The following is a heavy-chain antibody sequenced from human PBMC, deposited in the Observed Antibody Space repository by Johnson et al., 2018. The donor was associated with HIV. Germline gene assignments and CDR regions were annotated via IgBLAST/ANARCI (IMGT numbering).Heavy chain of an antibody. CDR2: ISYDGSNK. V-gene: IGHV3-30-3*01. CDR1: GFTFSSYA. CDR3: AKEGNYNFWSGYHHDAFDI. J-gene: IGHJ3*02. D-gene: IGHD3-3*01. Sequence: QVQLVESGGGVVQPGRSLRLSCAASGFTFSSYAMHWVRQAPGKGLEWVAVISYDGSNKYYADSVKGRFPISRDNSKNTLYLQMNSLRAEDTAVYYCAKEGNYNFWSGYHHDAFDIWGQGTMVTVSS.